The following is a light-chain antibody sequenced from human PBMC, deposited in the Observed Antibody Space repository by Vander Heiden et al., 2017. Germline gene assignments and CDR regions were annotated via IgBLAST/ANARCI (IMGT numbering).Light chain of an antibody. CDR3: QQSYSTPFT. CDR2: AAS. V-gene: IGKV1-39*01. CDR1: QRISSY. Sequence: IHFTLCPSSVSASVGDRVTITGRASQRISSYLNWYQQKPGKAPKLLIYAASSLQSGVRSRFSGSGSGTDFTLTISSLQPEDFATYYCQQSYSTPFTFGGGAKVDIK. J-gene: IGKJ4*01.